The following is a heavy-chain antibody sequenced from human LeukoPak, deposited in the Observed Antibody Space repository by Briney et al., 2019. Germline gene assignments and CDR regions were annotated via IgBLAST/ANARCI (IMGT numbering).Heavy chain of an antibody. Sequence: GASVKVSCKASGYTFTSYDINWVRQATGQGLEWMGWMNPNSGNTGYAQKFQGRVTMTRNTSISTAYMELSSLRSEDTAVYYCARVDTAMDPKDYWGQGTLVTVSS. CDR3: ARVDTAMDPKDY. V-gene: IGHV1-8*01. D-gene: IGHD5-18*01. CDR1: GYTFTSYD. CDR2: MNPNSGNT. J-gene: IGHJ4*02.